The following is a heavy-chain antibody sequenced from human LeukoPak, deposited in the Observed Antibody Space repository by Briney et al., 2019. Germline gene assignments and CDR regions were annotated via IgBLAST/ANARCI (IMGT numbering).Heavy chain of an antibody. D-gene: IGHD1-26*01. Sequence: SETLSLTCTVSGGSFSSGSYYWSWIRQPPGNGLEWIGYIYYSGSTNYNPSLKSRVTISVDTSKNQFSLKLSSVTAADTAVYYCARGRSNYYGMDVWGQGTTVTVSS. CDR3: ARGRSNYYGMDV. CDR2: IYYSGST. V-gene: IGHV4-61*01. J-gene: IGHJ6*02. CDR1: GGSFSSGSYY.